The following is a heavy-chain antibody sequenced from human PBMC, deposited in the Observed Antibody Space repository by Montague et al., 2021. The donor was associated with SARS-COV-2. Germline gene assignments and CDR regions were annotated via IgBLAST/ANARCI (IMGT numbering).Heavy chain of an antibody. CDR1: GDSVWSNTAA. Sequence: CAISGDSVWSNTAAWNWIRQSPSGGLEWLGRTNYRSKWTSDYATSLERRISIDPDTSKNQFFLHLRSVTPEDTGVYYCVRDTGSAQAGFDAWGQGTLVTVSS. D-gene: IGHD4-17*01. J-gene: IGHJ4*02. CDR2: TNYRSKWTS. CDR3: VRDTGSAQAGFDA. V-gene: IGHV6-1*01.